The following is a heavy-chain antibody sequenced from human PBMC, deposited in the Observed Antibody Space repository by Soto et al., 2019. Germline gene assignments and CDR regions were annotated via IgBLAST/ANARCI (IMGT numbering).Heavy chain of an antibody. D-gene: IGHD3-3*01. CDR1: GYTFTSYG. J-gene: IGHJ6*04. V-gene: IGHV1-18*01. Sequence: SVKVSCKASGYTFTSYGISWVRQAPGQGLEWMGWISAYNGNTNYAQKLQGRVTMTTDTSTSTAYMELRSLRSDDTAVYYCARVSTYYDFWRGYHKSQYYCGMDGWGKGTKVTVSS. CDR2: ISAYNGNT. CDR3: ARVSTYYDFWRGYHKSQYYCGMDG.